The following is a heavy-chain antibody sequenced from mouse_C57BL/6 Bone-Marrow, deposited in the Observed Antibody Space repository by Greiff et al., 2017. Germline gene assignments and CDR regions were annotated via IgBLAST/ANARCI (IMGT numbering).Heavy chain of an antibody. CDR3: ARDQEGSSYFDV. Sequence: EVQLVESEGGLVQPGSSMKLSCTASGFTFSDYYMAWVRQVPEKGLEWVANINYDGSSTYYLDSLKSRFIISRDNAKNILYLQMSSLKSEDTATYYCARDQEGSSYFDVWGTGTTVTVSS. J-gene: IGHJ1*03. V-gene: IGHV5-16*01. CDR2: INYDGSST. CDR1: GFTFSDYY. D-gene: IGHD1-1*01.